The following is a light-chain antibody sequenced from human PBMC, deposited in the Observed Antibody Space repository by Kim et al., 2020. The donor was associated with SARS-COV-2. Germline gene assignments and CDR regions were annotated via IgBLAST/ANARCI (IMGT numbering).Light chain of an antibody. CDR2: DVS. Sequence: QSALTQPASVSGSPGQSITISCTGTSSDVGGYNYVSWYQQHPGKAPKLMIYDVSKRPSGVSNRFSGSKSGNTPSLTISGLQAEDEADYYFSSYTSSSTYWVFGGGTQLTVL. V-gene: IGLV2-14*01. CDR1: SSDVGGYNY. J-gene: IGLJ3*02. CDR3: SSYTSSSTYWV.